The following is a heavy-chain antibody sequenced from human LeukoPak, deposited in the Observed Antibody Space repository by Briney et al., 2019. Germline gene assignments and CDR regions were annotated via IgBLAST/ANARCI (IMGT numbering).Heavy chain of an antibody. Sequence: GRSLRLSCAASGFTFSSYGMHWVRQAPGKGLEWVAVIWYDGSNKYYADSVKGRLTISRDNSKNTLYLQMNSLRAEDTAVYYCARVGFGELFDAFDIWGQGTMVTVSS. CDR1: GFTFSSYG. CDR2: IWYDGSNK. D-gene: IGHD3-10*01. CDR3: ARVGFGELFDAFDI. V-gene: IGHV3-33*01. J-gene: IGHJ3*02.